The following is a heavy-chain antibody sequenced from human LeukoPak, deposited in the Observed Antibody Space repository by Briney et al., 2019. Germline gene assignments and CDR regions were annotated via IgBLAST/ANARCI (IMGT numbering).Heavy chain of an antibody. V-gene: IGHV1-2*02. CDR2: INPNSDGT. Sequence: ASVTVSCKASGYTFTDYYMHWVRQAPGQGLEWMGWINPNSDGTNYAQKFQGRVTMTRATSISTAYMELSRLRPDDTAVYYCARDNDVSTNWFDPWGKGTVVTVST. CDR3: ARDNDVSTNWFDP. D-gene: IGHD2-8*01. J-gene: IGHJ5*02. CDR1: GYTFTDYY.